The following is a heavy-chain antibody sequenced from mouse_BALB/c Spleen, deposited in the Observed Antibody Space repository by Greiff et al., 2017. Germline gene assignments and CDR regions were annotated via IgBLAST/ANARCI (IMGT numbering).Heavy chain of an antibody. CDR3: ARTGIYYAMDY. CDR2: IDPANGNT. D-gene: IGHD4-1*01. J-gene: IGHJ4*01. CDR1: GFNIKDTY. Sequence: DVKLQESGAELVKPGASVKLSCTASGFNIKDTYMHWVKQRPEQGLEWIGRIDPANGNTKYDPKFQGKATITADTSSNTAYLQLSSLTSEDTAVYYCARTGIYYAMDYWGQGTSVTVSS. V-gene: IGHV14-3*02.